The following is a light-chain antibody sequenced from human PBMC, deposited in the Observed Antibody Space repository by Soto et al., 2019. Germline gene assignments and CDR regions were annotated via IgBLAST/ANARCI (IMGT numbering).Light chain of an antibody. Sequence: QSALTQPASVSGSPGQSITISCTGTSSDVGNYNLVSWYQQYPGKAPKLMIYEGGKRPSGGSNRFSGSKSGNTASLTISGLQAEDEADYYCCSFALRSTLIFGGGTKVTVL. J-gene: IGLJ2*01. V-gene: IGLV2-23*01. CDR3: CSFALRSTLI. CDR2: EGG. CDR1: SSDVGNYNL.